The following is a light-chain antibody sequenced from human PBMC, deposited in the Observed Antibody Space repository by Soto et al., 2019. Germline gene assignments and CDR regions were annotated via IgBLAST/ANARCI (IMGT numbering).Light chain of an antibody. V-gene: IGKV1-39*01. CDR1: QSISSY. Sequence: DIQMTQSPSSLSASVGDRVTITCRASQSISSYLNWYQQKPGKAPKLLIYAASSLQSEVPSRFSGSGSGTDFTLTISSLQPEDFGTYYCQQSYSTPITFGQGTRLEIK. CDR2: AAS. CDR3: QQSYSTPIT. J-gene: IGKJ5*01.